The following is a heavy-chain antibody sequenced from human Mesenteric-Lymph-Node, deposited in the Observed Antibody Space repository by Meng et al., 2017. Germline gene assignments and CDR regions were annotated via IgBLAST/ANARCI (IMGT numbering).Heavy chain of an antibody. Sequence: GESLKISCAASGFTVSSTYMNWVRQAPGKGLQWVGNIDKDGSEENYVESVKGRFTTSRDNAKNSLYLQMNSLRAEDTAVYYCATKADPGHGMAVWGQGTTVTVSS. J-gene: IGHJ6*02. CDR3: ATKADPGHGMAV. V-gene: IGHV3-7*01. CDR1: GFTVSSTY. CDR2: IDKDGSEE. D-gene: IGHD6-13*01.